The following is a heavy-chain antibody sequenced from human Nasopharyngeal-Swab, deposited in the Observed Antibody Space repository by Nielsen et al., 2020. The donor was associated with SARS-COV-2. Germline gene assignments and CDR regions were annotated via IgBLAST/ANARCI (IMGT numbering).Heavy chain of an antibody. CDR2: IYYSGST. CDR3: ARALGGYCSGGSCYFYGWYFDL. Sequence: SETLSLACTASGGSISSYYWSWIRQPPGKGLEWIGYIYYSGSTNYNPSLKSRVTISVDTSKNKFSLKLSSVTAADSAVYYCARALGGYCSGGSCYFYGWYFDLWGRGTLVPVSS. V-gene: IGHV4-59*01. J-gene: IGHJ2*01. CDR1: GGSISSYY. D-gene: IGHD2-15*01.